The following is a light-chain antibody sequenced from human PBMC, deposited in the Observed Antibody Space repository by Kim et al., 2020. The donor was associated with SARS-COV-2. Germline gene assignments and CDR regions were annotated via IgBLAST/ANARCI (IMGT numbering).Light chain of an antibody. CDR3: CSYSSTSTLDV. CDR1: RSDIGTYNY. V-gene: IGLV2-14*03. Sequence: QSALTQPASVSGSPGQSITISCTGTRSDIGTYNYVSWYQQHPGKAPKLLIYDVSARPSGVSDRFSGSKSGNAASLTISGRQADDEADYYCCSYSSTSTLDVFGTGTKVTVL. CDR2: DVS. J-gene: IGLJ1*01.